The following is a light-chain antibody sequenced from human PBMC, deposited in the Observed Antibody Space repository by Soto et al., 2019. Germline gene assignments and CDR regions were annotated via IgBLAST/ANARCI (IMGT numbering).Light chain of an antibody. Sequence: DIVLTQTPLSSPVTLGQPASISCRSSQSLVYSDGNTYLSWLQQRPGQPPRLLIYQISNRFSGVPERFSWSGAGKDFTLKIRRVEAEGVGGYSWVPFLHFPRTFGQGTKVEIK. CDR2: QIS. CDR3: VPFLHFPRT. J-gene: IGKJ1*01. V-gene: IGKV2-24*01. CDR1: QSLVYSDGNTY.